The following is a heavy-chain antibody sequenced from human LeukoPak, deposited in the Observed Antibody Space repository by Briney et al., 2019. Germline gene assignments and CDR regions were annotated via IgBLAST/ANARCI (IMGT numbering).Heavy chain of an antibody. CDR2: IYYSGST. CDR1: GGSISSSSYY. Sequence: PSETLSLTCTVSGGSISSSSYYWGWIRQPPGKGLKWIGSIYYSGSTYYNPSLKTRVTLSVDTSKNQFSLKLSSVTAADAAVYYCARHSVPPMIWDDPWCQGTLVTVSS. J-gene: IGHJ5*02. V-gene: IGHV4-39*01. CDR3: ARHSVPPMIWDDP. D-gene: IGHD3-22*01.